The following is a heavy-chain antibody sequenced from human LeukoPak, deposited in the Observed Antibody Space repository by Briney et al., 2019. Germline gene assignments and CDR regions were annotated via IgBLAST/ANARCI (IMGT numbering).Heavy chain of an antibody. CDR2: INQDGRVK. Sequence: GGSLTLSCAASGFPFPNYWMSWVRQPPEKGLEWVANINQDGRVKQYLAPKKGRFTISRDNAKNSRYLQMNSLRAEDTAVYYCARYRDDGGFEYWGQGNLVTVSS. CDR1: GFPFPNYW. CDR3: ARYRDDGGFEY. V-gene: IGHV3-7*01. D-gene: IGHD4-23*01. J-gene: IGHJ4*02.